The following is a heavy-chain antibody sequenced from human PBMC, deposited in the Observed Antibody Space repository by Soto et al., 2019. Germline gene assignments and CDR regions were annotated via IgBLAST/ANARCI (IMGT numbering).Heavy chain of an antibody. CDR1: GFTFSSYA. Sequence: GGSLRLSCAASGFTFSSYAMSWVRQAPGKGLEWVSAISGSGGSTYYADSVKGRFTISRDNSKNTRYLQMNGLRAEDTAVYYCATEGDDWEDYIWGSYRSTFDYWGQGTLVTVSS. D-gene: IGHD3-16*02. CDR3: ATEGDDWEDYIWGSYRSTFDY. CDR2: ISGSGGST. J-gene: IGHJ4*02. V-gene: IGHV3-23*01.